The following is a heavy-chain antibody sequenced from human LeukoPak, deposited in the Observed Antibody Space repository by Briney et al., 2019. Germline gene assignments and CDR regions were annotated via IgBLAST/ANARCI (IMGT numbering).Heavy chain of an antibody. D-gene: IGHD6-19*01. CDR2: IYSGGST. J-gene: IGHJ3*02. CDR3: ARMCSGWANDCDI. CDR1: GFTVSSNY. V-gene: IGHV3-66*01. Sequence: AGSLRLSCAASGFTVSSNYMSWVRQAQGKGLEWGSVIYSGGSTYYADSVKGRFTISRDNSKNTQYLQMNSLRAEDTAVYYCARMCSGWANDCDIWGQGTMVTV.